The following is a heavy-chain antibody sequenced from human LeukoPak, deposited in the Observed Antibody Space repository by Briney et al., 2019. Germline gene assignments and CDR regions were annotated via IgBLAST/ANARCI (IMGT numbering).Heavy chain of an antibody. CDR1: GYTFTSYG. J-gene: IGHJ4*02. CDR3: ARQSSPHVDTAMVWVTY. D-gene: IGHD5-18*01. V-gene: IGHV1-18*01. CDR2: ISAYNGNT. Sequence: ASVKVSCKASGYTFTSYGISWVRQAPGQGLAWMGWISAYNGNTNYAQKLQSRVTMTTDTSTSTAYMELRSLRSDDTAVYYCARQSSPHVDTAMVWVTYWGQGTLVTVSS.